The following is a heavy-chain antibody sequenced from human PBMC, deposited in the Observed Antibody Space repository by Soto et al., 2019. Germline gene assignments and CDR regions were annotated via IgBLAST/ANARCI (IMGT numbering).Heavy chain of an antibody. J-gene: IGHJ4*02. CDR1: GFTFSSYS. V-gene: IGHV3-21*01. Sequence: GGSLRLSCAASGFTFSSYSMNWVRQAPGKGLEWVSSISSSSSYIYYADSVKGRFTISRDNAKNSLYLQMNSLRAEDTAVYYCARDRQPPKVYFDYWGQGTLVTVSS. CDR3: ARDRQPPKVYFDY. CDR2: ISSSSSYI. D-gene: IGHD6-6*01.